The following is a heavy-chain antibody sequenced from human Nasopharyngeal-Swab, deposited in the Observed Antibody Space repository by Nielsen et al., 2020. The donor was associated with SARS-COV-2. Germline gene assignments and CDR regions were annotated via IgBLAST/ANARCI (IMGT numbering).Heavy chain of an antibody. Sequence: SLKISCAASGFTYDDYAMHWVRQAPGKGLEWVSGITWNNGPAYTDSVKGRFIISRDNARNSLYLQMNSLRPDDTALYYCAKARRTDTYGFECFDYWGQGSLVTVSS. J-gene: IGHJ4*02. CDR2: ITWNNGP. CDR1: GFTYDDYA. V-gene: IGHV3-9*01. D-gene: IGHD5-18*01. CDR3: AKARRTDTYGFECFDY.